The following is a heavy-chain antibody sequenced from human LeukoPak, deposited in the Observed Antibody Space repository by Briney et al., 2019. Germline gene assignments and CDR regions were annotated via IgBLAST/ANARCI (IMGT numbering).Heavy chain of an antibody. V-gene: IGHV3-74*01. CDR2: INSDGSST. D-gene: IGHD6-19*01. CDR1: GFTFSSYW. J-gene: IGHJ4*02. Sequence: PGGSLRLSCAASGFTFSSYWMHWVRQAPGKGLVWVSRINSDGSSTSYADSVKGRFTISRDNAKNMLYLQMNSLRAEDTGVYYCASPTYSSGWYLGYWGQGTLVTVSS. CDR3: ASPTYSSGWYLGY.